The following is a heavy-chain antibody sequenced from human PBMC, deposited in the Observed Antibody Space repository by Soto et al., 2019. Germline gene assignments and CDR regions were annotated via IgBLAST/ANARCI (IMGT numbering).Heavy chain of an antibody. CDR1: GFTFSNAW. D-gene: IGHD7-27*01. CDR2: IKSKTDGGTT. CDR3: TTDIVWGWGLRDNWFDP. Sequence: EVQLVESGGGLVKPGGSLRLSCAASGFTFSNAWMSWVRQAPGKGLEWVGRIKSKTDGGTTDYAAPVKGRFTISRDDSKNTLYLQMNSLKTEDTAVYYCTTDIVWGWGLRDNWFDPWGQGTLVTVSS. V-gene: IGHV3-15*01. J-gene: IGHJ5*02.